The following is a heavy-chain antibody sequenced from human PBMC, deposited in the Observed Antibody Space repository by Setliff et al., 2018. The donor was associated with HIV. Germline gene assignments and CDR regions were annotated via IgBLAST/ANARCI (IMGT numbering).Heavy chain of an antibody. J-gene: IGHJ4*02. Sequence: GSLRLSCEASAFIFTTYGMHWVRQAPGKGLEWIAFIRYDGTSKHYADSVKGRFTISSDNSKNTVHLLMNSLRAEDTALYYCAKDSDAYNFDYWGQGALVTVSS. CDR1: AFIFTTYG. V-gene: IGHV3-30*02. CDR2: IRYDGTSK. CDR3: AKDSDAYNFDY. D-gene: IGHD4-4*01.